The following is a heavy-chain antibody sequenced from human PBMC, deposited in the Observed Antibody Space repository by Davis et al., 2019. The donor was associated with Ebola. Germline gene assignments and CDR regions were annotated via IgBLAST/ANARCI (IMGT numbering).Heavy chain of an antibody. J-gene: IGHJ4*02. V-gene: IGHV3-49*04. Sequence: GESLKISCTASGFTFGDYAMNWVRQAPGKGLEWVGFIRSKAYGGKTQYAASVKGRVTISRDDSKSIAYLQMNSLKTEDTAVYYCTTGQYSYARGYWGQGTLVTVSS. CDR3: TTGQYSYARGY. D-gene: IGHD5-18*01. CDR2: IRSKAYGGKT. CDR1: GFTFGDYA.